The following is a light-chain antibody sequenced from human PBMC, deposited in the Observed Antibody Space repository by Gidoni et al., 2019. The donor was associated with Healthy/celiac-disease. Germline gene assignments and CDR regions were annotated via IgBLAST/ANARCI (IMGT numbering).Light chain of an antibody. Sequence: EIVLTQSPATLSLSPGERATLSCRDSQSVSSYLAWYQQKPGQAPRLLIYDASNRATGIPARFSGSGSGTDFTLTISSLEPEDFAVYYCQQRSNWFTFXXXTRLEIK. CDR1: QSVSSY. J-gene: IGKJ5*01. CDR2: DAS. V-gene: IGKV3-11*01. CDR3: QQRSNWFT.